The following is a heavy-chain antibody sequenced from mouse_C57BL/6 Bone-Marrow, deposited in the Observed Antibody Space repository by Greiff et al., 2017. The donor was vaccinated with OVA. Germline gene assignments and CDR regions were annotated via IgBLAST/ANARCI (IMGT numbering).Heavy chain of an antibody. CDR3: VLYYYGSDYFDY. CDR2: IHPNSGST. J-gene: IGHJ2*01. V-gene: IGHV1-64*01. CDR1: GYTFTSYW. Sequence: VQLQQPGAELVKPGASVKLSCKASGYTFTSYWMHWVKQRPGQGLEWIGMIHPNSGSTNYNEKFKSKATLTVDKSSSTAYMQLSSLTSEDSAVYYCVLYYYGSDYFDYWGQGTTLTVSS. D-gene: IGHD1-1*01.